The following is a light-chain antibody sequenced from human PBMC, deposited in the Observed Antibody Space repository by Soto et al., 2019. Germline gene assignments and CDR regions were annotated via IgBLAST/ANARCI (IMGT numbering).Light chain of an antibody. Sequence: SALTQPASVSGSPGQSITISCTGTSSDVGGYNYVSWYQQHPGKAPKLMIYEVSNRPSGVSNRFSGSKSGNTASLTISGLQAEDEAYYYCSSYTSGSTWVFGGGTKLT. CDR2: EVS. CDR3: SSYTSGSTWV. V-gene: IGLV2-14*01. J-gene: IGLJ3*02. CDR1: SSDVGGYNY.